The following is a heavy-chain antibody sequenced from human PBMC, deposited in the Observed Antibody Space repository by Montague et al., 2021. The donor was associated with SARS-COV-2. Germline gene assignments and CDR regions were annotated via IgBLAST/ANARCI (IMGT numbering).Heavy chain of an antibody. D-gene: IGHD3-10*01. CDR3: ARSPLLWFGTALGNWFGP. J-gene: IGHJ5*02. CDR1: GGSISSSSYY. CDR2: IYYSGXT. V-gene: IGHV4-39*01. Sequence: SETLSLTCTVSGGSISSSSYYWGWIRQPPGKGLESIGRIYYSGXTXYXXXXKXRATISVDTSKNQFSLKLRSVTAADTAVYYCARSPLLWFGTALGNWFGPWGQGTLVTVSA.